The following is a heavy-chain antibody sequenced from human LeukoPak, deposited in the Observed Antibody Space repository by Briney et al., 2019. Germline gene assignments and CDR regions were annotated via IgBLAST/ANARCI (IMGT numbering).Heavy chain of an antibody. CDR1: GFTFSSYA. J-gene: IGHJ4*02. CDR2: ISSSGSTI. Sequence: GGSLRLSCAASGFTFSSYAMSWVRQAPGKGLEWVSYISSSGSTIYYADSVKGRFTISRDNAKNSLYLQMNSLRAEDTAVYYCARSNGGRYCSSTSCYVMDYWGQGTLVTVSS. V-gene: IGHV3-48*03. D-gene: IGHD2-2*01. CDR3: ARSNGGRYCSSTSCYVMDY.